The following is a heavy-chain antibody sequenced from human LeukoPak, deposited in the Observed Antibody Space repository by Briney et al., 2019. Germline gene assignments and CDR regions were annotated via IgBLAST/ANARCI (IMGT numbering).Heavy chain of an antibody. CDR2: IYYSGNT. Sequence: GSLRLSCAASGFTFSSYWMTWVRQPPGTGLEWIANIYYSGNTAYNPSLKSRVTISIDTSKNQFSLRLNSVTAADTAVYYCARVGWGNAAAHPNWLDPWGQGILVTVSS. CDR1: GFTFSSYW. D-gene: IGHD6-6*01. V-gene: IGHV4-59*12. J-gene: IGHJ5*02. CDR3: ARVGWGNAAAHPNWLDP.